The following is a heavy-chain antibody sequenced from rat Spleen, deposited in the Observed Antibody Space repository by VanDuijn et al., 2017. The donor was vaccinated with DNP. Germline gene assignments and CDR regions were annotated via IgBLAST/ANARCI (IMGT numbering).Heavy chain of an antibody. CDR3: VRWNSGHFDY. CDR2: IGSAAYAP. V-gene: IGHV5-22*01. CDR1: RFTFSDYN. Sequence: EVQLVESGGGLVQPGRSLKLSCTASRFTFSDYNMAWVRQAPKKGLEWVAYIGSAAYAPYYGDSVKGRFTISRDNAKSTLYLQMNSLRSEDMATYYCVRWNSGHFDYWGQGVMVTVSS. D-gene: IGHD4-3*01. J-gene: IGHJ2*01.